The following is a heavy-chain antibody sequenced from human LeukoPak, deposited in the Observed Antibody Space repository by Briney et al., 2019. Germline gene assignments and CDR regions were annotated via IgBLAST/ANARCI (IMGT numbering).Heavy chain of an antibody. D-gene: IGHD3-16*02. Sequence: ASVKVPCKASGYTFTGYYMHWVRQAPGQGLEWMGWINPNSGGTNYAQKFQGRVTMTRDTSISTAYMELSRLRSDDTAVYYCARGSSNSIMITFGGVIVPFDYWGQGTLVTVSS. CDR3: ARGSSNSIMITFGGVIVPFDY. CDR2: INPNSGGT. J-gene: IGHJ4*02. CDR1: GYTFTGYY. V-gene: IGHV1-2*02.